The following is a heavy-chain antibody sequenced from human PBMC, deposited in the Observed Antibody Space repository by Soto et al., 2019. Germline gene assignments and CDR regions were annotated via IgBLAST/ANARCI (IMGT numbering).Heavy chain of an antibody. J-gene: IGHJ6*02. V-gene: IGHV3-21*01. CDR1: GFTFSSYS. Sequence: VGSLRLSCAASGFTFSSYSMNWVRQAPGKGLEWVSSISSSSSYIYYADSVKGRFIISRDNAKNSLYLQMSSLRAEDTAVYYCARGYTYYDFWSGSRGGYYYGMDVWGQGTTVTV. CDR3: ARGYTYYDFWSGSRGGYYYGMDV. CDR2: ISSSSSYI. D-gene: IGHD3-3*01.